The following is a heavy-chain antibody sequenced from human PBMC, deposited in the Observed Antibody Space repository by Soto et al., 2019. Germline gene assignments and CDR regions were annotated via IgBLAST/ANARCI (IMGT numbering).Heavy chain of an antibody. J-gene: IGHJ6*03. Sequence: ESGGGLVQPGGSLKLSCAASGFTFSGSAMHWVRQASGKGLEWVGRIRSKANSYATAYAASVKGRFTISRDDSKNTAYLQMNSLKTEDTAVYYCTDLQAFYMDVWGKGTTVTVSS. CDR3: TDLQAFYMDV. V-gene: IGHV3-73*01. D-gene: IGHD4-4*01. CDR2: IRSKANSYAT. CDR1: GFTFSGSA.